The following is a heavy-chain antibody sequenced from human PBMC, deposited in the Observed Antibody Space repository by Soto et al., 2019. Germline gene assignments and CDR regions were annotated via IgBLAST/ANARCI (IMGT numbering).Heavy chain of an antibody. V-gene: IGHV4-34*01. CDR2: INHSGST. J-gene: IGHJ6*03. D-gene: IGHD3-3*01. Sequence: SETLSLTCAVYGGSFSGYYWSWIRQPPGKGLEWIGEINHSGSTNYNPSLKSRVTISVDTSKNQFSLKLSSVTAADTTVYYCARGYYDFWSTPYDMDVWGKGTTVTVSS. CDR3: ARGYYDFWSTPYDMDV. CDR1: GGSFSGYY.